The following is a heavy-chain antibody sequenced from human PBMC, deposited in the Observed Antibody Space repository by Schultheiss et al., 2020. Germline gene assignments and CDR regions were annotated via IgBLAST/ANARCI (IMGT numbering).Heavy chain of an antibody. D-gene: IGHD3-10*01. J-gene: IGHJ6*02. V-gene: IGHV3-23*01. CDR1: GFTFSSYA. Sequence: GESLKISCAASGFTFSSYAMSWVRQAPGKGLEWVSAISGSGGSTYYADSVKGRFTISRDNSKNTLYLQMNSLRAEDTAVYYCAKYDGSGSRLYYYYYYGMDVWGQGTTVTVSS. CDR3: AKYDGSGSRLYYYYYYGMDV. CDR2: ISGSGGST.